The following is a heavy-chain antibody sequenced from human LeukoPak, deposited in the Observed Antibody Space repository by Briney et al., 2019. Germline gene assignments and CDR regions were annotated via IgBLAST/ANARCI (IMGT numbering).Heavy chain of an antibody. Sequence: SETLSLTCTVSGGSIRGYYWSWIRQPPGKGLEYIGYIYYSGITNYNPSLKSRVTISVDTSKNQFSLRLNSVTAADTAMYFCARGGYYDSSGYLKNWGQGTLVTVSS. CDR1: GGSIRGYY. D-gene: IGHD3-22*01. J-gene: IGHJ4*02. CDR3: ARGGYYDSSGYLKN. V-gene: IGHV4-59*01. CDR2: IYYSGIT.